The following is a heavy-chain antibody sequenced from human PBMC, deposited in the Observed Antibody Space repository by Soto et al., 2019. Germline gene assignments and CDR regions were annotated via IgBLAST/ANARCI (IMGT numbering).Heavy chain of an antibody. V-gene: IGHV2-5*02. Sequence: QITLKESGPTLVKPTQTLTLTCTFSGFSFTTDGMGVGWIRQPPGKALEWLALIYWDDDKRYSPSLKSRLTITKDASRNQVVLTLTNIDPADTATYYCAHFYWAASGTRYYLDYWGQGTLVTVSS. CDR3: AHFYWAASGTRYYLDY. J-gene: IGHJ4*02. D-gene: IGHD6-13*01. CDR2: IYWDDDK. CDR1: GFSFTTDGMG.